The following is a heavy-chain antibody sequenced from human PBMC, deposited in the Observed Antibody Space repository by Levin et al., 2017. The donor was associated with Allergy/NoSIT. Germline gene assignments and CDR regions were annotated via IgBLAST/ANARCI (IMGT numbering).Heavy chain of an antibody. J-gene: IGHJ3*01. Sequence: ASVKVSCKASGYTFTSYGISWVRQAPGQGLEWMAWISAYNGNTNYAQKLQGRVTMTTDTSTSTAYMELRSLRSDDTAVYYCARDWDYYGSGSYIEDAFDLWGQGTMVTVSS. CDR1: GYTFTSYG. CDR3: ARDWDYYGSGSYIEDAFDL. V-gene: IGHV1-18*01. D-gene: IGHD3-10*01. CDR2: ISAYNGNT.